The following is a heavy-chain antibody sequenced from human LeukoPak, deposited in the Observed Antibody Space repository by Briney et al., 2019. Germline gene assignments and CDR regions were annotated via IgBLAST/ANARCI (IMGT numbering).Heavy chain of an antibody. D-gene: IGHD6-6*01. CDR1: GGSISSYY. V-gene: IGHV4-39*01. J-gene: IGHJ4*02. CDR2: IYYSGST. CDR3: ARHGYSSSGFDY. Sequence: SETLSLTCTVSGGSISSYYWGWIRQPPGKGLEWIGSIYYSGSTYYNPSLKSRVTISVDTSKNQFSLKLSSVTAADTAVYYCARHGYSSSGFDYWGQGTLVTVSS.